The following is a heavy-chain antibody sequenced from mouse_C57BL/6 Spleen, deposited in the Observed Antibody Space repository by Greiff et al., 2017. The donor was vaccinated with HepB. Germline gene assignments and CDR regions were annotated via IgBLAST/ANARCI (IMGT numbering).Heavy chain of an antibody. CDR2: IWGVGST. Sequence: VKLVESGPGLVAPSQSLSITCTVSGFSLTSYGVDWVRQSPGKGLEWLGVIWGVGSTNYNSALKSRLSISKDNSKSQVFLKMNSLQTDDTAMYYCASSLTGTGFAYWGQGTLVTVSA. V-gene: IGHV2-6*01. D-gene: IGHD4-1*01. J-gene: IGHJ3*01. CDR1: GFSLTSYG. CDR3: ASSLTGTGFAY.